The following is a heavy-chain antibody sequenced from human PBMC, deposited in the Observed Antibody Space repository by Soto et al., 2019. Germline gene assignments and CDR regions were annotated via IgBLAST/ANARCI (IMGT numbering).Heavy chain of an antibody. V-gene: IGHV1-18*01. D-gene: IGHD2-2*01. CDR2: ISGKNGNT. CDR1: GYTFTHYG. J-gene: IGHJ6*02. Sequence: GASVKVSCKASGYTFTHYGVTWVRQAPGQGLEWMGWISGKNGNTNYAQKFQGRVTLTTDTSTSTAYLELRSLRSDDTAVYYCARVSSSIVVVPDYGMDVWGQGTTVTVSS. CDR3: ARVSSSIVVVPDYGMDV.